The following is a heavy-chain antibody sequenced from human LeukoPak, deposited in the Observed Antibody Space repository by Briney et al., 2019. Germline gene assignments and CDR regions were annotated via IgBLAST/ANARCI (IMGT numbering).Heavy chain of an antibody. CDR1: GFTFSSYE. CDR2: ISSSGSTI. Sequence: GGSLRLSCAASGFTFSSYEMNWVRQAPGKGLEWVSYISSSGSTIYYADSVKGRFTISRDNAKNSLYLQMNSLRAGDTAVYYCARDGSYYDFWSGYLSYMDVWGKGTTVTVSS. D-gene: IGHD3-3*01. J-gene: IGHJ6*03. CDR3: ARDGSYYDFWSGYLSYMDV. V-gene: IGHV3-48*03.